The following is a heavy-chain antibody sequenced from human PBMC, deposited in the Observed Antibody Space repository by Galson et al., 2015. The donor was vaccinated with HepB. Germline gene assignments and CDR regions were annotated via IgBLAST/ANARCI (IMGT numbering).Heavy chain of an antibody. CDR1: GYTFTGYY. CDR3: ARDITMIVVVNHHASYYYYYYGMDV. CDR2: INPNSGGT. Sequence: SVKVSCKASGYTFTGYYMHWVRQAPGQGLEWMGWINPNSGGTNYAQKFQGRVTMTRDTSISTAYMELSRLRSDDTAVYYCARDITMIVVVNHHASYYYYYYGMDVWGQGTTVTVSS. D-gene: IGHD3-22*01. V-gene: IGHV1-2*02. J-gene: IGHJ6*02.